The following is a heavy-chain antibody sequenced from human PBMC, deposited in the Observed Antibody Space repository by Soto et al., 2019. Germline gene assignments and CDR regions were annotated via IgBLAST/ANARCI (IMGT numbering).Heavy chain of an antibody. D-gene: IGHD3-10*01. Sequence: GASVKVSCKASGYTFTSRYMHWVRQAPGQGLEWMGWINPNSGGTNYAQKFQGWVTMTRDTSISTAYMELSRLRSDDTAVYYCARDIGYYGSGSYYREGRYWFDPLGQGTLVTVSS. CDR2: INPNSGGT. CDR1: GYTFTSRY. CDR3: ARDIGYYGSGSYYREGRYWFDP. J-gene: IGHJ5*02. V-gene: IGHV1-2*04.